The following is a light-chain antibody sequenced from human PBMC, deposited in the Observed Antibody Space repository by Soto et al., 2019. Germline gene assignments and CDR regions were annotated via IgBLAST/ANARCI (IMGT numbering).Light chain of an antibody. J-gene: IGLJ2*01. V-gene: IGLV1-47*01. CDR1: RSNIGSNY. CDR3: AAWDDSLSGPV. CDR2: RNN. Sequence: QSVLTQPPSASGTPGQRVTISCSGSRSNIGSNYVYWYQQLPGTAPKLLIYRNNQRPSGVPDRFSGSKSGTSASRAISGLRSEDEADYDCAAWDDSLSGPVFGGGTKLTVL.